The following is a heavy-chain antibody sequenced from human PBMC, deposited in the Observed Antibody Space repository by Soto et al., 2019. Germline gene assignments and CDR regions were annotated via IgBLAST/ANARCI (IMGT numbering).Heavy chain of an antibody. CDR1: GGSISSGDYY. Sequence: QVQLQESGPGLVKPSQTLSLTCTVSGGSISSGDYYWSWIRQPPGKGLEWVGYISYSGSTYYNPSLRCRAAISIDTSKNEFSLRRSSVTATDTAVYYCDSLMGGTDYYDSSGYYFDCWGQGTLVTVSS. CDR2: ISYSGST. D-gene: IGHD3-22*01. V-gene: IGHV4-30-4*01. CDR3: DSLMGGTDYYDSSGYYFDC. J-gene: IGHJ4*02.